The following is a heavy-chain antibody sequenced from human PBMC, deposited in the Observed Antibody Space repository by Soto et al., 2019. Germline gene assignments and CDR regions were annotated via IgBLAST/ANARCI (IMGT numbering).Heavy chain of an antibody. Sequence: EVQLLESGGGLVQPGGSLRLSCVASGHTFHSYAMSWVRQAPGKGLEWVSGISGSGGSTYYADSVRGRFTISRDDSNNPLYLQMNSLRAEDTDVYYCAKVSRGIGVVPGALNWGQGTLVTVSS. CDR1: GHTFHSYA. CDR2: ISGSGGST. J-gene: IGHJ4*02. CDR3: AKVSRGIGVVPGALN. D-gene: IGHD2-2*01. V-gene: IGHV3-23*01.